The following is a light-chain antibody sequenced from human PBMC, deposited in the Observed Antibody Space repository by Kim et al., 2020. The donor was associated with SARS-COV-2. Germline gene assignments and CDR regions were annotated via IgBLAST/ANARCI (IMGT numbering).Light chain of an antibody. CDR1: AFPKQY. Sequence: SYELTQPPSMSVSPGQTARITCSGDAFPKQYAYWFQQKPGQAPVLVIYKDFERPSGIPERFSGSSSGTTVTLTISGVLAEDEADYYCQTADNSGTWVFGG. CDR3: QTADNSGTWV. CDR2: KDF. J-gene: IGLJ3*02. V-gene: IGLV3-25*03.